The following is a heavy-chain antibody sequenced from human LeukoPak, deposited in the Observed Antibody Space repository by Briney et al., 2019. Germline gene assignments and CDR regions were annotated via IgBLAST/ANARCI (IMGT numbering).Heavy chain of an antibody. CDR3: ARTERGYRGSAFDY. CDR1: GYTFTGYY. D-gene: IGHD5-12*01. Sequence: ASVKVSCKASGYTFTGYYMHWVRQAPGQGLEWMGWINPNSGGTNYAQKFQGRVTMTRDTSISTAYMELNRLRSDDTAVYYCARTERGYRGSAFDYWGQGTLVTVSS. J-gene: IGHJ4*02. CDR2: INPNSGGT. V-gene: IGHV1-2*02.